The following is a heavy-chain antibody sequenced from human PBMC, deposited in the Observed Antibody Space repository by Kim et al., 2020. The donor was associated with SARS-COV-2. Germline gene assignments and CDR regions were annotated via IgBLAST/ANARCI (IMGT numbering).Heavy chain of an antibody. CDR2: ISYDGSNK. CDR3: ARVYYYDSSGYPNGGDY. D-gene: IGHD3-22*01. CDR1: GFTFSSYA. J-gene: IGHJ4*02. Sequence: GGSLRLSCAASGFTFSSYAMHWVRQAPGKGLEWVAVISYDGSNKYYADSVKGRFTISRDNSKNTLYLQMNSLRAEDTAVYYCARVYYYDSSGYPNGGDYWGQGTLVTVSS. V-gene: IGHV3-30-3*01.